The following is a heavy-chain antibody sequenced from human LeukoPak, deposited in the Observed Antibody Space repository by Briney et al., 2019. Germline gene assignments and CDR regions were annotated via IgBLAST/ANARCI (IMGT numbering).Heavy chain of an antibody. V-gene: IGHV3-21*01. D-gene: IGHD1-7*01. Sequence: SGGSLRLSCAASGFTFSSYSMNWVRQAPGKGLEWVSSISSSSSYIYYADSVKGRFTISRDNAKNSLYLQMNSLRAEDTAVYYCAREQLNYHDAFDIWGQGTMVTVSS. CDR2: ISSSSSYI. CDR3: AREQLNYHDAFDI. J-gene: IGHJ3*02. CDR1: GFTFSSYS.